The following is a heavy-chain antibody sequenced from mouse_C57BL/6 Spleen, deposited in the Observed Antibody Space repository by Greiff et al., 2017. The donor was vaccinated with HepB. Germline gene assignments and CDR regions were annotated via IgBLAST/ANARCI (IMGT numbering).Heavy chain of an antibody. V-gene: IGHV1-64*01. Sequence: VKLQESGAELVKPGASVKLSCKASGYTFTSYWMHWVKQRPGQGLEWIGMIHPNSGSTNYNEKFKSKATLTVDKSSSTAYMQLSSLTSEDSAVYYCASNLLVDYWGQGTTLTVSS. D-gene: IGHD1-1*01. CDR2: IHPNSGST. CDR3: ASNLLVDY. CDR1: GYTFTSYW. J-gene: IGHJ2*01.